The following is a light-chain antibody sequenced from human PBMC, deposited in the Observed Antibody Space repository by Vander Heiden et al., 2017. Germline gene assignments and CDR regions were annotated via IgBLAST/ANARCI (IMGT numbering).Light chain of an antibody. CDR3: QQDNSFHS. J-gene: IGKJ2*01. V-gene: IGKV1D-12*01. CDR2: AAS. CDR1: QGISSW. Sequence: DIQMTQSPSSVSASVGDRVTITCRASQGISSWLAWYQQKPGKAPKLLIYAASRWQSGVPSRFSGSGYGTDFTLTSSSRQREDFATYYWQQDNSFHSFGQGTKLEIK.